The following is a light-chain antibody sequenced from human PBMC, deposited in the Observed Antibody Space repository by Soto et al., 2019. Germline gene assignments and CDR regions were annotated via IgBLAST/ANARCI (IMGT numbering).Light chain of an antibody. CDR3: SSYTTSNTHQMV. CDR1: SSDVGGYNY. Sequence: QSALTQPASVSGSPGQSITISCTGTSSDVGGYNYVSWYQHHPGKAPKLIIYDVTNRPSGVSNPFSGSKSGNTASLTISGLQPEAEADYYCSSYTTSNTHQMVLGTGTKVTVL. J-gene: IGLJ1*01. CDR2: DVT. V-gene: IGLV2-14*03.